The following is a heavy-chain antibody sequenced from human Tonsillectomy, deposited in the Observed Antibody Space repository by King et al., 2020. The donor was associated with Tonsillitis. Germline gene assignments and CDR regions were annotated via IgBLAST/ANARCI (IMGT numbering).Heavy chain of an antibody. CDR2: ISSSSSYT. D-gene: IGHD4-11*01. V-gene: IGHV3-21*01. CDR3: ARESNLPRGGKNPYYYYYYMDV. J-gene: IGHJ6*03. Sequence: VQLVESGGGLVKPGGSLRLSCAASGFTFSSYSMNWVRQAPGKGLEWVSSISSSSSYTHYADSVKGRFTISRDNAKNSLYLQINSLRAEDTAVYYCARESNLPRGGKNPYYYYYYMDVWGKGTTVTVSS. CDR1: GFTFSSYS.